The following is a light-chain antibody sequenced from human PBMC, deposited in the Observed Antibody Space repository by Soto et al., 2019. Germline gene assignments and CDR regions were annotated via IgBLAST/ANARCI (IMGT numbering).Light chain of an antibody. CDR1: QSVGSSY. CDR2: DAS. CDR3: QQYGSSPVT. J-gene: IGKJ3*01. V-gene: IGKV3D-20*01. Sequence: EIVLTQSPATLSLSPGERATLSCGASQSVGSSYLAWYQQKPGLAPRLLIYDASSRATGIPDRFSGSGSGTHFTLTISRLEPEDFALYYCQQYGSSPVTFGPGTKVDIK.